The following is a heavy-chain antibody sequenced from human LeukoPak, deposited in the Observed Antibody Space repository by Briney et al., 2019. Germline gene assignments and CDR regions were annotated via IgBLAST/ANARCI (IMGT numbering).Heavy chain of an antibody. CDR2: ISSSSSYI. V-gene: IGHV3-21*01. J-gene: IGHJ5*02. CDR3: ARDSEGRQWLVRAYNWFDP. Sequence: GGSLRLSCAASGFTFSSYSMNWVRQAPGKGLEWVSSISSSSSYIYYADSVKGRFTISRDNAKNSLYLQMNSLRAEDTAVYYCARDSEGRQWLVRAYNWFDPWGQGTLVTVSS. CDR1: GFTFSSYS. D-gene: IGHD6-19*01.